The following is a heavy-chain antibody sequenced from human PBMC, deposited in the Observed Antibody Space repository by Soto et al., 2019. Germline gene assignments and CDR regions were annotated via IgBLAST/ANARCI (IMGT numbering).Heavy chain of an antibody. CDR3: AKDKAKWEGMDV. Sequence: EVQLVESGGVMVQPGESLRLSCAASGFTFGDFTMHWVRQAPGKGLEWVSLISWDGGTTYYADSVKGRFTISRDNTKNSLYLQMNSLRSEDTALYYCAKDKAKWEGMDVWGQGTTVTVSS. CDR2: ISWDGGTT. J-gene: IGHJ6*02. D-gene: IGHD1-26*01. V-gene: IGHV3-43*01. CDR1: GFTFGDFT.